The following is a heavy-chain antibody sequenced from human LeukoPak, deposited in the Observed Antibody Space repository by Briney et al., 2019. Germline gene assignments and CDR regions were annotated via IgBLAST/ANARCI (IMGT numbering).Heavy chain of an antibody. J-gene: IGHJ5*02. CDR3: ARGGYYGSGNDFRFDP. CDR2: IHYTGST. Sequence: SSETLSLTCTVSGGSISNYYWSWIRQSPGKGLECIGYIHYTGSTNYNPSLKSRVTISVETSKNQFSLKLKSVTAADTAVYYCARGGYYGSGNDFRFDPWGQGTLVTVSS. V-gene: IGHV4-59*01. D-gene: IGHD3-10*01. CDR1: GGSISNYY.